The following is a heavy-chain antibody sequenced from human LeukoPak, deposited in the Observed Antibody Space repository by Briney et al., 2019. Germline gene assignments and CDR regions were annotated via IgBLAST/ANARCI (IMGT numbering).Heavy chain of an antibody. CDR2: INPNSGGT. J-gene: IGHJ5*02. V-gene: IGHV1-2*02. CDR1: GYTFAGYY. Sequence: ASVKVSCKASGYTFAGYYMHWVRQAPGQGLEWMGWINPNSGGTNYAQKFQGRVTMTRGTSISTAYMELSRLRSDDTAVYYCARWVERRGRWFDPWGQGTLVTVSS. D-gene: IGHD1-1*01. CDR3: ARWVERRGRWFDP.